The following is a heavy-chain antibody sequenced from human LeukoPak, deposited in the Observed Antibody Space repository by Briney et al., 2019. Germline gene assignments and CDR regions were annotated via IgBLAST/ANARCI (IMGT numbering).Heavy chain of an antibody. Sequence: PSETLSLTCTVSGGSISSSSYYWGWIRQPPGKGLEWIGSIYYSGSTYYNLSLKSRVTISVDTSKNQFSLKLSSVTAADTAVYYCARFGRQVGAIAGWGQGTLVTVSS. CDR3: ARFGRQVGAIAG. CDR2: IYYSGST. CDR1: GGSISSSSYY. D-gene: IGHD1-26*01. J-gene: IGHJ4*02. V-gene: IGHV4-39*07.